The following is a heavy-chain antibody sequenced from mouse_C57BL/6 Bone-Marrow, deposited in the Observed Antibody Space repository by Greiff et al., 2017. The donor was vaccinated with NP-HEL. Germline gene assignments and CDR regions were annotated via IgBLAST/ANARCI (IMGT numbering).Heavy chain of an antibody. V-gene: IGHV1-50*01. D-gene: IGHD1-1*01. J-gene: IGHJ4*01. CDR1: GYTFTSYW. CDR3: ARGWYGSSFAMDY. CDR2: IDPSDSYT. Sequence: QVQLKQPGAELVKPGASVKLSCKASGYTFTSYWMQWVKQRPGQGLEWIGEIDPSDSYTNYNQKFKGKATLTVDTSSSTAYMQLSSLTSEDSAVYYCARGWYGSSFAMDYWGQGTSVTVSS.